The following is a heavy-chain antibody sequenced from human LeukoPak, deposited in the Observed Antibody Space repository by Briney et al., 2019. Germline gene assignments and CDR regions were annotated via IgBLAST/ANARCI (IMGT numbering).Heavy chain of an antibody. V-gene: IGHV3-23*01. CDR1: GFTFSSYA. Sequence: QPGGSLRLSCAASGFTFSSYAMSWVRQAPGKVLEWVSAISCSGGSTYYADSVKDRFNISSGNSKNTLYLQMNSLRAEDTAVYYCAKRELRSEEDYYYDSSGPGDFDYWGQRTLVTVSS. CDR3: AKRELRSEEDYYYDSSGPGDFDY. J-gene: IGHJ4*02. CDR2: ISCSGGST. D-gene: IGHD3-22*01.